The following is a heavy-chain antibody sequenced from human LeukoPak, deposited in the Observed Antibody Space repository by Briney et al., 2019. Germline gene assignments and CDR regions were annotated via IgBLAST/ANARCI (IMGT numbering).Heavy chain of an antibody. J-gene: IGHJ5*02. Sequence: SETLSLTCTVSGGSISNYYWSWIRQPPGKGLEWIGYIYYSGSTNYNPSLKSRVTISVDTSKNQFSLKLSSVTAADTAVYYCARLFLYNWNDVGWFDPWGQGTLVTVSS. V-gene: IGHV4-59*08. D-gene: IGHD1-1*01. CDR2: IYYSGST. CDR1: GGSISNYY. CDR3: ARLFLYNWNDVGWFDP.